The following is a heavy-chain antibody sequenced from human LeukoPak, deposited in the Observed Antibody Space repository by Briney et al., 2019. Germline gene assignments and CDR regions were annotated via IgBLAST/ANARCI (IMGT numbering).Heavy chain of an antibody. CDR3: ARVGSSSWVDY. V-gene: IGHV1-3*01. Sequence: ASVKVSCKASGYTFTSYAMHWVRQAPGQRPEWMGWINAGNGNTKYSQKFQGRVTITRDTSASTAYMELSSLRSEDTAVYYCARVGSSSWVDYWGQGTLVTVSS. CDR2: INAGNGNT. J-gene: IGHJ4*02. D-gene: IGHD6-13*01. CDR1: GYTFTSYA.